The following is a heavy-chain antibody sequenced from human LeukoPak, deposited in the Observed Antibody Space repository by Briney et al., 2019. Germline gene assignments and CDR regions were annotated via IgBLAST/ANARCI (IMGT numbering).Heavy chain of an antibody. V-gene: IGHV4-34*01. CDR2: INHSGST. CDR1: GGSFSGYY. J-gene: IGHJ4*02. CDR3: ARGPYYDFWSGYFNYFDY. D-gene: IGHD3-3*01. Sequence: SETLSLTCAVYGGSFSGYYWSWIRQPPGKGLEWIGEINHSGSTNYNPSLKSRVTISVDTSKNQFSLKLSSVTAADTAVYYCARGPYYDFWSGYFNYFDYWGRGTLVTVSS.